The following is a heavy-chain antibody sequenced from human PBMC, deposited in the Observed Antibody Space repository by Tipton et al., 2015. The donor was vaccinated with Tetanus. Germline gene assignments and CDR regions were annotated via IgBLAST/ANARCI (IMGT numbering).Heavy chain of an antibody. J-gene: IGHJ6*02. CDR1: GFTFSSYG. CDR3: AREALKIVGATRHDGMDV. D-gene: IGHD1-26*01. V-gene: IGHV3-33*08. Sequence: SLRLSCAASGFTFSSYGMHWVRQAPGKGLEWVAVIWYDGSNKYYADSVKGRFTISRDNSKNTLYLQMNSLRAEDTAVYYCAREALKIVGATRHDGMDVWGQGTTVTVSS. CDR2: IWYDGSNK.